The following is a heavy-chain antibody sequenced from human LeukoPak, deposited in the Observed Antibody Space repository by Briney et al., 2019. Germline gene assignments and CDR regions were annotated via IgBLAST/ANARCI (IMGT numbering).Heavy chain of an antibody. J-gene: IGHJ2*01. Sequence: PSETLSLTCTVSGGSISSYYWSWIRQPPGKGLEWIGYIYYSGSTNYNPSLKSRVTISVDTSKNQFSLKLSSVTAADTAVYYCARSYDYVWGSYRSWYFDLWGRGTLVTVSS. D-gene: IGHD3-16*02. CDR2: IYYSGST. CDR1: GGSISSYY. CDR3: ARSYDYVWGSYRSWYFDL. V-gene: IGHV4-59*01.